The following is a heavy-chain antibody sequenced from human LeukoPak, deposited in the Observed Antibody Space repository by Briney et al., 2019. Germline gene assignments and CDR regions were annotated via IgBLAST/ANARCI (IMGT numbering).Heavy chain of an antibody. J-gene: IGHJ4*02. D-gene: IGHD4-17*01. V-gene: IGHV3-48*01. CDR3: ARDLYGDYVVDY. CDR2: ISSSSRTI. CDR1: GFTFSSYS. Sequence: GSLRLSCAASGFTFSSYSMNWVRQAPGKGLEWVSYISSSSRTIYYADSVKGRFTISRDNAKNSLYLQMNSLRAEDTAVYYCARDLYGDYVVDYWGQGTLVTVSS.